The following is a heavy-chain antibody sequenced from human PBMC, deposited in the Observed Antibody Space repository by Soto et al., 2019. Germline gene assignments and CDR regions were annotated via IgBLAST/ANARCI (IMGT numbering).Heavy chain of an antibody. D-gene: IGHD3-10*01. V-gene: IGHV4-4*02. CDR2: IYHSGST. Sequence: QVQLQESGPGLVKPSGTLSLTCAVSGDSISSSYWWSWVRQPPGKGLEWIGEIYHSGSTNYNPSLKRRVTISVDKSQNQFSLQLSSVTAADTAVYYCARVSGSYYYGMDVWGQGTTVTVSS. CDR3: ARVSGSYYYGMDV. J-gene: IGHJ6*02. CDR1: GDSISSSYW.